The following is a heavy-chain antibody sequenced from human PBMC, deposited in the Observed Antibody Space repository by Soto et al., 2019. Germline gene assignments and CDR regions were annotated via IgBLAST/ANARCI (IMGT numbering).Heavy chain of an antibody. D-gene: IGHD1-1*01. CDR2: VYSTGGT. J-gene: IGHJ6*02. Sequence: QVQLQQSGPGLVKPSETLSLTCSVSSGPSSSHNWGWIRQPPGRGLEWIGYVYSTGGTSYNPSLKSRVTISPDTSTNHISLPLTSVTAAATAVYYCVRQGIGNLHGLVDVWGQGTTVRVSS. CDR1: SGPSSSHN. V-gene: IGHV4-59*08. CDR3: VRQGIGNLHGLVDV.